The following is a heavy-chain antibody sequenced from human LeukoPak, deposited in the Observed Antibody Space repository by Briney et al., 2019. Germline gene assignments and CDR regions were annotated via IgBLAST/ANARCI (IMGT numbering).Heavy chain of an antibody. J-gene: IGHJ3*02. V-gene: IGHV3-48*03. Sequence: GGSLRLSCGASGFTFSSYEMTWVRQAPGKGLEGVSYIVGSGETIYYAVSVKGRFTISRDNAKNSLYLQMNSLRAEDTAVYYCVRDRTVGSGKNAFDMWGQGTMVTVSS. D-gene: IGHD3-10*01. CDR2: IVGSGETI. CDR1: GFTFSSYE. CDR3: VRDRTVGSGKNAFDM.